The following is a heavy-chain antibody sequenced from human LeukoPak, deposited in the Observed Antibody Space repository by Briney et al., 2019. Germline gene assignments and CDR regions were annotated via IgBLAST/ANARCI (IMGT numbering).Heavy chain of an antibody. J-gene: IGHJ4*02. V-gene: IGHV4-59*08. CDR3: ARHNERYYGGGFDY. Sequence: NPSETLSLTCTVSGGSISSYYWSWIRQPPGKGLEWIGYIYYSGSTNYNPSLKSRVTISVDTSKNQFSLKLSSVSAADTAVYYCARHNERYYGGGFDYWGQGTRVSVSS. CDR1: GGSISSYY. CDR2: IYYSGST. D-gene: IGHD4-23*01.